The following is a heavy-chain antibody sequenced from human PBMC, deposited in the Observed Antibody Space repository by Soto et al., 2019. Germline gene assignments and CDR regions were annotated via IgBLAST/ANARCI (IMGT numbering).Heavy chain of an antibody. V-gene: IGHV4-31*03. CDR2: IYYSGST. CDR3: AREHKRPIVPAALFSAFDI. D-gene: IGHD2-2*01. CDR1: GGSISSGGYY. Sequence: QVQLQESGPGLVKPSQTLSLTCTVSGGSISSGGYYWSWIRQHPGNCLEWIGYIYYSGSTYYNPSLKSRVTISVDTSKNQFSLKLSSVTAADTAVYYCAREHKRPIVPAALFSAFDIWGQGTMVTVSS. J-gene: IGHJ3*02.